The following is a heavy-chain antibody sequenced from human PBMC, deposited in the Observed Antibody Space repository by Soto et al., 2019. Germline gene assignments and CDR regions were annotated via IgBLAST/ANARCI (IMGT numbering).Heavy chain of an antibody. CDR3: ARDYDFWSGYYPQYYFDY. CDR1: GFTLSSYG. D-gene: IGHD3-3*01. CDR2: IWYEGSNK. J-gene: IGHJ4*02. Sequence: GGSLRLSCAASGFTLSSYGMHWVRQAPGKGLEWVAVIWYEGSNKYYADSVKGRFTISRDNSKNTLYLQMNSLRAEDTAVYYCARDYDFWSGYYPQYYFDYWGQGTLVTVSS. V-gene: IGHV3-33*01.